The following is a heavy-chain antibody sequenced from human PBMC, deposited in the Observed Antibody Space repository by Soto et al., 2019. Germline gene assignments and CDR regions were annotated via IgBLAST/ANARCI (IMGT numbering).Heavy chain of an antibody. V-gene: IGHV4-59*08. Sequence: SETLSLTCTVSGGSISSYYWGWIRQPPGKGLEWIGYVYYSGSTNYNSSLKSRVAISVDTSKNQFSLSLTSVTAADTAVYYCVRQKPSRRLPYCDSWGRGALVTVSS. CDR3: VRQKPSRRLPYCDS. D-gene: IGHD2-15*01. CDR2: VYYSGST. J-gene: IGHJ4*02. CDR1: GGSISSYY.